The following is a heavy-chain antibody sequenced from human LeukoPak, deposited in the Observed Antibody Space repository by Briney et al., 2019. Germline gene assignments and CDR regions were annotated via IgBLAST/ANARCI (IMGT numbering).Heavy chain of an antibody. CDR1: GFPLSTSGMC. V-gene: IGHV2-70*01. Sequence: SGPALWKPTQTLTLTCTFSGFPLSTSGMCVSWIRQPPGKALEWLALIDWDDDKYYSTSLKTRLTISKDTSKNQVVLTMTNMDPVGTATYYCARIWDNRAAGIYYFDYWGQGTLVTVSS. D-gene: IGHD6-13*01. CDR3: ARIWDNRAAGIYYFDY. CDR2: IDWDDDK. J-gene: IGHJ4*02.